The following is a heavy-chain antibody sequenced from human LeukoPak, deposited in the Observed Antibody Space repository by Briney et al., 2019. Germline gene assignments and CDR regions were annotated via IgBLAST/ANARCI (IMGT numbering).Heavy chain of an antibody. V-gene: IGHV3-30*02. Sequence: GGSLRLSCAASGFTFSSYGMHWVRQAPGKGLEWVAFIRYDGSNKYYADSVKGRFTISRDNSKNTLYLQMNSLRAEDTAVYYCAKDHGDLFAMVRGVHFDYWGQGTLVTVSS. CDR1: GFTFSSYG. CDR3: AKDHGDLFAMVRGVHFDY. D-gene: IGHD3-10*01. J-gene: IGHJ4*02. CDR2: IRYDGSNK.